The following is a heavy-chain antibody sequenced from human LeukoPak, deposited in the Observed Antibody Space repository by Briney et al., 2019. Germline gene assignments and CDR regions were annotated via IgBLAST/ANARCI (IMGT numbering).Heavy chain of an antibody. CDR1: GGSISSGGYY. V-gene: IGHV4-31*03. J-gene: IGHJ4*03. Sequence: SQTLSLTCTVSGGSISSGGYYWSWIRQHPGKGLEWIGYIYYSGSTYYNPSLKSRVTISVDTSKNQFSLKLSSVTAADTAVYYCARGPIYGSGSWVAPFFDYLGQGTMVTVSS. CDR3: ARGPIYGSGSWVAPFFDY. D-gene: IGHD3-10*01. CDR2: IYYSGST.